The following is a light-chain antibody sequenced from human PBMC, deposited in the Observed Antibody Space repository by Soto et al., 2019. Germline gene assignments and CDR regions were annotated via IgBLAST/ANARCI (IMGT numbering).Light chain of an antibody. CDR1: SSDVGGYNY. CDR3: SSYTSSSTSYV. V-gene: IGLV2-14*01. CDR2: DVS. J-gene: IGLJ1*01. Sequence: ALTQPASVSGSPGQSITISCTGTSSDVGGYNYVSWYQQHPGKALKLMIYDVSNRPSGVSNRFSGSKSGNTASLTISGLQAEDEADYYCSSYTSSSTSYVFGTGTKVTVL.